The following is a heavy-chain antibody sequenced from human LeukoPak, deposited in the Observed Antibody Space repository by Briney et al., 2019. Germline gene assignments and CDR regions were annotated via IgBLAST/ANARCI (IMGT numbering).Heavy chain of an antibody. CDR3: ARLEGSKTVKFDY. V-gene: IGHV4-59*08. CDR1: GLSMTDYY. J-gene: IGHJ4*02. CDR2: IYYSGRT. Sequence: SETLSLTCTISGLSMTDYYWSWVRQTPGKGLELIGYIYYSGRTNYNPSLKSRVTISVDTSKNQFSLQLSSVTAADTALYYCARLEGSKTVKFDYWGRGPLVTVST. D-gene: IGHD4-17*01.